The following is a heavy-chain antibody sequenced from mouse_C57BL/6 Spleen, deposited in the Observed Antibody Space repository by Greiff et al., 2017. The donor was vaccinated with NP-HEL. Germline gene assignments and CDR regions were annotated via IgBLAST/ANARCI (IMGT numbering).Heavy chain of an antibody. CDR2: IRLKSDNYAT. CDR3: TRGVVKGYYFDY. Sequence: DVQLQESGGGLVQPGGSMKLSCVASGFTFSNYWMNWVRQSPEKGLEWVAQIRLKSDNYATHYAESVKGRFTISRDDSKSSVYLQMNNLRAEDTGIYYCTRGVVKGYYFDYWGQGTTLTVSS. CDR1: GFTFSNYW. J-gene: IGHJ2*01. D-gene: IGHD1-1*01. V-gene: IGHV6-3*01.